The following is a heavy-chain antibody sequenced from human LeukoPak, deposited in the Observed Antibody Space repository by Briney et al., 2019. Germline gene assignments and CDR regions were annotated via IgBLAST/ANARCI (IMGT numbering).Heavy chain of an antibody. D-gene: IGHD3-22*01. CDR2: MNPNSGNT. V-gene: IGHV1-8*03. CDR1: GYTFTNYD. J-gene: IGHJ4*02. CDR3: ARRGESSGYFGDYYFDY. Sequence: ASVKVSCKASGYTFTNYDINWVRQATGQGLEWMGWMNPNSGNTGYAQKFQGRVTITRDPSISTAYMELSSLRSEDTAVYYCARRGESSGYFGDYYFDYWGQGTLVTVSS.